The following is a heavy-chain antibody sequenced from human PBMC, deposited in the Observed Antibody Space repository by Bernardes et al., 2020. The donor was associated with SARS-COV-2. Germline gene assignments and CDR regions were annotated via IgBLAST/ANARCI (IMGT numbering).Heavy chain of an antibody. V-gene: IGHV3-33*01. D-gene: IGHD3-22*01. CDR1: GFTFSNYS. Sequence: GGSLRLSCATSGFTFSNYSIYWVRPAPGQGVEWGAVIWDDGSNKYYADSVKGRFTISRDNSKNTLYLQMNSLRVEDTAVYYCARADSSGYSGVDYWGQGTLVTVSS. CDR2: IWDDGSNK. CDR3: ARADSSGYSGVDY. J-gene: IGHJ4*02.